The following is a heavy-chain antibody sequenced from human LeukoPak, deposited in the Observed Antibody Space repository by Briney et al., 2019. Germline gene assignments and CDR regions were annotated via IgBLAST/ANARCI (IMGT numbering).Heavy chain of an antibody. CDR2: IYSGGNT. CDR3: ARRAGEYSHPYDY. D-gene: IGHD4-17*01. V-gene: IGHV3-53*01. J-gene: IGHJ4*02. Sequence: GGSLRLSCTVSGFTVSSNSMSWVRQAPGKGLEWVSFIYSGGNTHYSDSVKGRFTISRDNSKDTLYLQMNSLRAEDTAVYYCARRAGEYSHPYDYWGQGTLVTVSS. CDR1: GFTVSSNS.